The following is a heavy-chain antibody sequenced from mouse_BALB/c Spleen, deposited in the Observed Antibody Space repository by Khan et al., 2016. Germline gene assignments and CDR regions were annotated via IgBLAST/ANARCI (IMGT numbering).Heavy chain of an antibody. Sequence: VQLKQSGPELVKPGASVKMSCKASGYTFTSSVIHWVKQKPGQGLEWVGYVNPYNDGTKYNENFKGKATLTSDKSSSTAYRYLSSLTSEDSPVYYFERRYGTSLDYWGQGTILTVSS. CDR3: ERRYGTSLDY. D-gene: IGHD2-1*01. J-gene: IGHJ2*01. V-gene: IGHV1S136*01. CDR1: GYTFTSSV. CDR2: VNPYNDGT.